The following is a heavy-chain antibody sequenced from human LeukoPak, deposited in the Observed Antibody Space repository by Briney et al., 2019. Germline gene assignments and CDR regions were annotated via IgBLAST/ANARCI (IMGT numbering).Heavy chain of an antibody. CDR1: GGSISSSSYY. V-gene: IGHV4-61*05. Sequence: SETLSLTCTVSGGSISSSSYYWGWIRQPPGKGLEWIGYIYYSGSTNYNPSLKSRVTISVDTSKNQFSLKLSSVTAADTAVYYCARKPRGYSYGYGFDYWGQGTLVTVSS. J-gene: IGHJ4*02. CDR3: ARKPRGYSYGYGFDY. D-gene: IGHD5-18*01. CDR2: IYYSGST.